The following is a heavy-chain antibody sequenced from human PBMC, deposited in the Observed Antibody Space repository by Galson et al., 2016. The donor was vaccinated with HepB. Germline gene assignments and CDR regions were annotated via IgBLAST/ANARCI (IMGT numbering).Heavy chain of an antibody. Sequence: SLRLSCAASGFTFISYWMHWVRRAPGKGLVWVAHINNDGSTTHYADPVKGRFTISRDNAKNTLYLEMNTLRGDDTDVYYCVTISGIILPDYGGQGTLVTVSS. CDR2: INNDGSTT. D-gene: IGHD1-20*01. CDR1: GFTFISYW. J-gene: IGHJ4*02. V-gene: IGHV3-74*01. CDR3: VTISGIILPDY.